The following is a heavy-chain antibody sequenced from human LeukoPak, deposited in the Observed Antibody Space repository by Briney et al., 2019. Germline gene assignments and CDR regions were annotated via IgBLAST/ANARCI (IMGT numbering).Heavy chain of an antibody. D-gene: IGHD2-2*01. Sequence: AASVKVSCKASGYTFTSYYMHWVRQAPGQGLEWMGIINPSGGGTSYAQKFQGRVTMTRDTSTSTVYMELSSLRSEDTAVYYCARDPEIVVVPAANTFDYWGQGTLVTVSS. J-gene: IGHJ4*02. V-gene: IGHV1-46*01. CDR3: ARDPEIVVVPAANTFDY. CDR2: INPSGGGT. CDR1: GYTFTSYY.